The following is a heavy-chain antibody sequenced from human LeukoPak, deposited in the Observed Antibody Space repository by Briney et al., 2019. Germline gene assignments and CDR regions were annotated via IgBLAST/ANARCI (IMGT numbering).Heavy chain of an antibody. V-gene: IGHV4-61*02. CDR2: IYTSGST. CDR3: ARDRGRVWPGYYMDV. Sequence: SETLSLTCTVSGGSISSGSYYWRWIRQPAGKGLEWIGRIYTSGSTNYNPSLKSRVTISVDTSKNQFSLKLSSVTAADTAVYYCARDRGRVWPGYYMDVWGKGTTVTVSS. CDR1: GGSISSGSYY. J-gene: IGHJ6*03. D-gene: IGHD2-15*01.